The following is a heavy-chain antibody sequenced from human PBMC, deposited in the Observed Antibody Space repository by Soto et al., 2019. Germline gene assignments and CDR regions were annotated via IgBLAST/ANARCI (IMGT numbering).Heavy chain of an antibody. J-gene: IGHJ4*02. V-gene: IGHV1-18*01. CDR2: ISAYNGNT. CDR1: GYTFTSYG. CDR3: ARFGGIVGDTEAFDY. Sequence: ASVKVSCKASGYTFTSYGISWVRQAPGQGLEWMGWISAYNGNTNYAQKLQGRVTMTTDTSTSTAYMGLRSLRSDDTAVYYCARFGGIVGDTEAFDYWGQGTLVTVSS. D-gene: IGHD1-26*01.